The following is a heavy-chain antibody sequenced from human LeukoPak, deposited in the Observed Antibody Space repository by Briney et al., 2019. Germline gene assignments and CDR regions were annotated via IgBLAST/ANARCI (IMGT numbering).Heavy chain of an antibody. J-gene: IGHJ4*02. V-gene: IGHV1-69*13. CDR2: IIPIFGTA. Sequence: SVKVSCKASGGTFSSYAISWVRQAPGQGLEWMGGIIPIFGTANYAQKFQGRVTITADESTSTAYTELSSLRSEDTAVYYCARAGEVRTIFGVSWVYWGQGTLVTVSS. D-gene: IGHD3-3*01. CDR3: ARAGEVRTIFGVSWVY. CDR1: GGTFSSYA.